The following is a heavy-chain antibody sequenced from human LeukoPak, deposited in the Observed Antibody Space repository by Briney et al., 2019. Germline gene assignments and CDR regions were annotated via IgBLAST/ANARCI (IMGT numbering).Heavy chain of an antibody. D-gene: IGHD5-12*01. CDR3: ARDGGDSGYDLFDY. CDR2: IKQDGGEQ. V-gene: IGHV3-7*05. CDR1: GFTFSTYW. J-gene: IGHJ4*02. Sequence: PGGSLRLSCVASGFTFSTYWMTWVRQAPGKGLEWVANIKQDGGEQFYVDSVKGRFTISRDNAKNSLYPQMNSLRAEDTAVYYCARDGGDSGYDLFDYWGQGTLVTVSS.